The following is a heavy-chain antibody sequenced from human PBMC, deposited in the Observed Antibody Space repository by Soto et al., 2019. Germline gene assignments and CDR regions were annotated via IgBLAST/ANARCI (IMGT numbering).Heavy chain of an antibody. J-gene: IGHJ5*02. V-gene: IGHV1-69*13. D-gene: IGHD1-26*01. Sequence: SVKVSCEASGGTFSRYAISGVRQAPGQGLEWMGGIIPIFGTANYAQKFQGRVTITADESTSTAYMELSSLRFEDTAVYYCARAIVGPTTTGWLDPWGQGTLVTVPQ. CDR2: IIPIFGTA. CDR3: ARAIVGPTTTGWLDP. CDR1: GGTFSRYA.